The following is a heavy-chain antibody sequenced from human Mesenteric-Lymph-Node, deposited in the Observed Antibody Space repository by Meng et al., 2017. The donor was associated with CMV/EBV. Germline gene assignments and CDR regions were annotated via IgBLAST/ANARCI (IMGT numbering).Heavy chain of an antibody. V-gene: IGHV3-23*01. J-gene: IGHJ4*02. CDR2: ISGSGATT. CDR1: GFTFSTYA. CDR3: AKVGCSSTTCHIDC. D-gene: IGHD2-2*02. Sequence: GESLKISCAASGFTFSTYAMSWVRQVPGKGLEGVSGISGSGATTYYADSVKGRFTISRDNSKNTLYLQMSSLRAEDTALYYCAKVGCSSTTCHIDCWGQGTLVTVSS.